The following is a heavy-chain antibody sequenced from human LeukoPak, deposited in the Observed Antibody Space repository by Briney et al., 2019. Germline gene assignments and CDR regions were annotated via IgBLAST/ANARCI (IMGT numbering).Heavy chain of an antibody. CDR3: ARGTVEEYYFYYMDV. Sequence: SETLSLTCTVSGGGVTTGGHFWSWIRQHPGKGPEWIGDTYYRGSSYYNPSLETRVTISLDTSKNQVSLNLGSVTAADTAVYYCARGTVEEYYFYYMDVWGKGATVTVS. CDR2: TYYRGSS. CDR1: GGGVTTGGHF. V-gene: IGHV4-31*03. D-gene: IGHD6-19*01. J-gene: IGHJ6*03.